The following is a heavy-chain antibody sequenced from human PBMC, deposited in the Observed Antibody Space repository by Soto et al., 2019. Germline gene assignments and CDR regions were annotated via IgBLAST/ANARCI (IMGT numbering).Heavy chain of an antibody. Sequence: RQPPGKGLEWIGYIYYSGSTNYNPSLKSRVTISVDTSKNQFSLKLSSVTAADTAVYYCARSITMVRGVIFDYWGQGTLVTVSS. CDR3: ARSITMVRGVIFDY. J-gene: IGHJ4*02. V-gene: IGHV4-59*01. CDR2: IYYSGST. D-gene: IGHD3-10*01.